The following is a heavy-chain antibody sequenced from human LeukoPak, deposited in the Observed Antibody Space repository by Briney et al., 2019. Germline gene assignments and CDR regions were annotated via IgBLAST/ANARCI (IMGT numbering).Heavy chain of an antibody. V-gene: IGHV3-74*01. CDR2: INTDGSST. CDR1: GFTFSSYW. Sequence: GGSLRLSCAASGFTFSSYWMHWVRQAPGKGLVWVSRINTDGSSTSYADSVKGRFTISRDNAKNTLYLQMNSLRAEDTAVYYCARGRYDFWSGYSWFDPWGQGTLVTVSS. CDR3: ARGRYDFWSGYSWFDP. J-gene: IGHJ5*02. D-gene: IGHD3-3*01.